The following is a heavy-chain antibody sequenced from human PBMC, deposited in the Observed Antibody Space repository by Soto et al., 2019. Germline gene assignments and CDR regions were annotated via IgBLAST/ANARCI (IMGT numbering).Heavy chain of an antibody. CDR3: AKSFTQSNVWRAYRHKTHFDY. D-gene: IGHD3-16*02. CDR1: GFPFTNYG. V-gene: IGHV3-23*01. J-gene: IGHJ4*02. Sequence: EVRLLESGGGLVQPGGSWGLSLEGFGFPFTNYGLDWVGQAPGRGLGWISFISGAGDTTYYADSVKGRFIISRDNSKNTLYLQMNSLRAEDTALYYCAKSFTQSNVWRAYRHKTHFDYWGQGALVTVTS. CDR2: ISGAGDTT.